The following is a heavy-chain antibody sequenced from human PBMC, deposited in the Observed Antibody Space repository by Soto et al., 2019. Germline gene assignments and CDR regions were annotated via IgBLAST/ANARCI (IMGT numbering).Heavy chain of an antibody. CDR3: ASSSGTAIPPDY. Sequence: SGGSLRLSCAASGFTFSDYYMSWIRQAPGKGLEWVSYISSSSSYTNYADSVKGRFTISRDNAKNSLYLQMNSLRAEDTAVYYCASSSGTAIPPDYWGQGTLVTVSS. V-gene: IGHV3-11*06. J-gene: IGHJ4*02. CDR2: ISSSSSYT. D-gene: IGHD5-18*01. CDR1: GFTFSDYY.